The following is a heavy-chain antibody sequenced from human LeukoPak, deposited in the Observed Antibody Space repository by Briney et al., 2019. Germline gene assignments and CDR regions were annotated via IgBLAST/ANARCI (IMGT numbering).Heavy chain of an antibody. D-gene: IGHD5-24*01. V-gene: IGHV1-69*04. CDR2: IIPKFRVA. J-gene: IGHJ6*02. CDR1: GGTFSSYA. CDR3: ARDLTRDGYNHDIRYGMDV. Sequence: SVKGSCKASGGTFSSYAISWVRQAPGQGLEWMGRIIPKFRVANYAQKFQGRVTITADKSTSTAYMELSSLSSEDTAVYYCARDLTRDGYNHDIRYGMDVWGQGTTVIVSS.